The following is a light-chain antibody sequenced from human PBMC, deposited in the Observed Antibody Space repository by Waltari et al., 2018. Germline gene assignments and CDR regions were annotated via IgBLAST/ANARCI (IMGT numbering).Light chain of an antibody. V-gene: IGKV3-15*01. CDR3: HQYNNWPPGT. CDR1: QSVRRN. CDR2: GAS. Sequence: EIVMTQSPATLSVSPGERATLSCRASQSVRRNLAWYQQKPGQTPRLLIYGASTRATGIPARFSGSGSGTEFTLTISSLQSEDFAVYYCHQYNNWPPGTFGQGTKLEIK. J-gene: IGKJ2*01.